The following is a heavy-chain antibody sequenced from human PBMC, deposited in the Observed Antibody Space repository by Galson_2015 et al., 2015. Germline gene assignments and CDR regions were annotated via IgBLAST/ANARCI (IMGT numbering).Heavy chain of an antibody. Sequence: SVKVSCKASGYTFTGSYLHWVRQAPGQGLEWMGWINPNNGGTNYAQKFQGWVTMTRDTSISTAYMELSRLRSDDTAVYYCARVGPVAGSPYDYWGQGTLVTVSS. J-gene: IGHJ4*02. D-gene: IGHD6-19*01. CDR1: GYTFTGSY. V-gene: IGHV1-2*04. CDR3: ARVGPVAGSPYDY. CDR2: INPNNGGT.